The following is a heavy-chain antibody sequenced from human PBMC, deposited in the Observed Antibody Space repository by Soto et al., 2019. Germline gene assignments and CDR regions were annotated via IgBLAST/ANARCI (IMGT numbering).Heavy chain of an antibody. D-gene: IGHD5-12*01. Sequence: HPGGSLRLSCTTSGFSFASFALTWVRQAPGQGLEWVATIVGSYAKTHYADSVKGRFSISRDTSRNNVYLQMNNLRVAHTAIYYCAKWTYLDFWGQGTRVTVSS. CDR1: GFSFASFA. J-gene: IGHJ4*02. CDR3: AKWTYLDF. CDR2: IVGSYAKT. V-gene: IGHV3-23*01.